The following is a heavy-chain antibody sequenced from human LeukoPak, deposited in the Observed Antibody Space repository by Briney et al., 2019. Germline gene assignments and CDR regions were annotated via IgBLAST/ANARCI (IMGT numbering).Heavy chain of an antibody. D-gene: IGHD4-23*01. J-gene: IGHJ3*01. CDR3: AKATTVVTLDDAFDL. CDR1: GFSFGNYA. Sequence: GSLRLFCAASGFSFGNYAMSWVRQAPGKGLEWVSVISGSGVVTFYADSVQGRFTISRDSSKSTFYLQMNSLRAEDTAVYYCAKATTVVTLDDAFDLWGQGTLVTVSS. V-gene: IGHV3-23*01. CDR2: ISGSGVVT.